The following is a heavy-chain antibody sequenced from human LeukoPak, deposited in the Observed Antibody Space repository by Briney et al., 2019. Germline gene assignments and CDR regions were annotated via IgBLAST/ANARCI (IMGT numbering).Heavy chain of an antibody. J-gene: IGHJ4*02. V-gene: IGHV4-38-2*01. CDR3: ARNEDIVVGGTWFDN. Sequence: SETLSLNCVVSGFSITGGYYWVWIRQPPGKGLEWIGSVYHNGNTLFNTSLKSRVTLSVDSSKNQFSLRLSSVTAADTARYYCARNEDIVVGGTWFDNWGQGTLVIVSS. CDR2: VYHNGNT. D-gene: IGHD3-22*01. CDR1: GFSITGGYY.